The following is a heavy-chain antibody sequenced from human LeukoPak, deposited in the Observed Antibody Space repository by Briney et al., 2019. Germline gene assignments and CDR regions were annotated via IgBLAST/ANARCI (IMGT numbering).Heavy chain of an antibody. CDR2: IIPIFGTA. J-gene: IGHJ6*03. Sequence: SVKVSCKASGGTFSSYAISWVRQAPGQGREWMGGIIPIFGTANYAQKSQGRVTITTDESTSTAYMELSSLRSEDTAVYYCARATRSDSSSWTGRFDYYYYMDVWGKGTTVTVSS. D-gene: IGHD6-13*01. CDR1: GGTFSSYA. V-gene: IGHV1-69*05. CDR3: ARATRSDSSSWTGRFDYYYYMDV.